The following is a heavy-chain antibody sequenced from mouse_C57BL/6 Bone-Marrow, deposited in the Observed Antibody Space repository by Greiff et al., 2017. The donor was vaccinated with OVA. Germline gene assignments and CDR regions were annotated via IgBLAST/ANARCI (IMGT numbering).Heavy chain of an antibody. CDR2: IYPRSGNT. V-gene: IGHV1-81*01. CDR3: AREGLPYYFDY. CDR1: GYTFTSYG. D-gene: IGHD2-2*01. Sequence: VQLQESGAELARPGASVKLSCKASGYTFTSYGISWVKQRTGQGLEWIGEIYPRSGNTYYNEKFKGKATLTADKSSSTAYMELRSLTSEDSAVYVCAREGLPYYFDYWGQGTTLTVSS. J-gene: IGHJ2*01.